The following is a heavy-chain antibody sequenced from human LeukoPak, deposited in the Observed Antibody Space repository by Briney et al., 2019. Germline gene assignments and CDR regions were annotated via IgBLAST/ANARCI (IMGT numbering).Heavy chain of an antibody. D-gene: IGHD6-19*01. CDR3: ARGPYSSGWYLSWFDP. V-gene: IGHV3-74*01. J-gene: IGHJ5*02. Sequence: SGGSLRLSCVASGFTFSSYWMHWVRQAPGKELVCVSRINGDGTTTDYADSVKGRFTISRDNAKNSLYLQMNSLRAEDTALYYCARGPYSSGWYLSWFDPWGQGTLVTVSS. CDR1: GFTFSSYW. CDR2: INGDGTTT.